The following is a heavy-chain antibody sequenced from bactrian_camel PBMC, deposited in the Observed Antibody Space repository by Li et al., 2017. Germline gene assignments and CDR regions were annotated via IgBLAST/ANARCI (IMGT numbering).Heavy chain of an antibody. D-gene: IGHD4*01. J-gene: IGHJ4*01. CDR2: INTAGST. Sequence: HVQLVESGGGSVQAGGSLRLSCVASGDTPRYNRMAWFRQVPGKEPEGVATINTAGSTSYIDSVKGRFTISKDTAKNIVHLHMTSLRPVDTDTYHCKAEKTYENCVPEYSLSYSGQGTQVTVS. V-gene: IGHV3S53*01. CDR1: GDTPRYNR. CDR3: KAEKTYENCVPEYSLSY.